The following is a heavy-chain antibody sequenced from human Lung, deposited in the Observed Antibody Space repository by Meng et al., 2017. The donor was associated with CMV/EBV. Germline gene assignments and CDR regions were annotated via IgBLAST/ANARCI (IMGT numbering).Heavy chain of an antibody. Sequence: ASXXVSCKASGYTFTTYDINWVRQATGQGLEWMGWMNPNSGDTGYAQKFQGRVTMTRNTSISTAYMDLSTLRSDDTAVYYCARGPIDSVSNWGQGTLVNGAS. D-gene: IGHD2-15*01. CDR2: MNPNSGDT. CDR1: GYTFTTYD. V-gene: IGHV1-8*01. J-gene: IGHJ4*02. CDR3: ARGPIDSVSN.